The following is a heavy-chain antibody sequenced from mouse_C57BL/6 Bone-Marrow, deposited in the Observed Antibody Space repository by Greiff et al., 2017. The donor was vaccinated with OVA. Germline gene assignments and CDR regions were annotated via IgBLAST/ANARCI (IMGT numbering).Heavy chain of an antibody. CDR3: ARRGQLRPGFAY. D-gene: IGHD3-2*02. CDR1: GYTFTSYW. Sequence: VQLQQPGAELVRPGSSVKLSCKASGYTFTSYWMHWVKQRPIQGLEWIGNIDPSDSETHYNQKFKDKATLTVDKSSSTAYMQLSSLTSEDSAVYYGARRGQLRPGFAYWGQGTLVTVSA. CDR2: IDPSDSET. J-gene: IGHJ3*01. V-gene: IGHV1-52*01.